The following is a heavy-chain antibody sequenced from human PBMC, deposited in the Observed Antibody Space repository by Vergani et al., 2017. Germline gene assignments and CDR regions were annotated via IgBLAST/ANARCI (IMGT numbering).Heavy chain of an antibody. Sequence: QVQLQESGPGLVKSSETLSLTCSVSFDSIRNLYCNWIRKPPGKGLELIGSIHYSENTNYNPSLKTRVTISVDTSKNQFSLALTSVTAADTAVYYFASDTHSGQRADRWGQGILVTVTS. J-gene: IGHJ5*02. CDR3: ASDTHSGQRADR. CDR2: IHYSENT. V-gene: IGHV4-59*11. D-gene: IGHD6-19*01. CDR1: FDSIRNLY.